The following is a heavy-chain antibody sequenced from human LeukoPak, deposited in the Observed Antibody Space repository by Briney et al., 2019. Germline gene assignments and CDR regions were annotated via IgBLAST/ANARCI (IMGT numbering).Heavy chain of an antibody. Sequence: PGGSLRLSCAVSGFTFSSYGMHWVRQAPDKGLEWVTFISYDGRDKNYADSVKGRFTISRDNSKNTLYLQMNSLRAEDTAVYYCAKDGIYKVAYWGQGTLVTVSS. CDR3: AKDGIYKVAY. CDR2: ISYDGRDK. CDR1: GFTFSSYG. D-gene: IGHD1-14*01. V-gene: IGHV3-30*18. J-gene: IGHJ4*02.